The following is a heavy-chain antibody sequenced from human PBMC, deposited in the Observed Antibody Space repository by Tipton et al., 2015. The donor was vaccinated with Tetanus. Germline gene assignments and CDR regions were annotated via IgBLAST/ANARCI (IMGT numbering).Heavy chain of an antibody. CDR3: ARGLGSMLAPGGSIDS. J-gene: IGHJ5*01. CDR1: RGSISRDIYN. Sequence: TLSLTCTVSRGSISRDIYNWGWIRQPPGRGLQWIGNINYYGTTYYSPSLKSRVTMSVDPPKNQFSLKLTSATAADTAIYYCARGLGSMLAPGGSIDSWGQGTPVTVSS. V-gene: IGHV4-39*01. CDR2: INYYGTT. D-gene: IGHD2-8*01.